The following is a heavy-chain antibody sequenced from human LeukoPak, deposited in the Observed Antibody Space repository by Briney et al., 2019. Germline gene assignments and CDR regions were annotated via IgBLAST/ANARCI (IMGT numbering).Heavy chain of an antibody. CDR2: INHSGST. J-gene: IGHJ5*02. CDR1: GGSFSGYY. V-gene: IGHV4-34*01. D-gene: IGHD2-2*01. CDR3: ARDRGYCSSTSCYSNWFDP. Sequence: SETLSLTCAVYGGSFSGYYWSWIRQPPGKGLEWIGEINHSGSTNYNPSLKSRVTISVDTSKNQFSLKLSSVTAADTAVYYCARDRGYCSSTSCYSNWFDPWGQGTLVTVSS.